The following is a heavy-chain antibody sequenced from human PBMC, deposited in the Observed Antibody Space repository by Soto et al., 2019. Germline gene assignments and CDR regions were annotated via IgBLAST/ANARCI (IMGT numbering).Heavy chain of an antibody. Sequence: EVQLVESGGGLAQPGGSLRLSCAASGLTFSSYWMTWVRQAPGKGLEWVANIKQDGSEKNYVDSVKGRFTISRDNAKNSLYLQMNNLRVDDTAVYYCARGEAIGDDPWGHGTLVTVSS. J-gene: IGHJ5*02. V-gene: IGHV3-7*01. CDR1: GLTFSSYW. CDR2: IKQDGSEK. CDR3: ARGEAIGDDP. D-gene: IGHD3-10*01.